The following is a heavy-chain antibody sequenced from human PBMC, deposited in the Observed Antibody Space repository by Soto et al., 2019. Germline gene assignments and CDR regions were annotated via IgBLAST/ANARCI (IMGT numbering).Heavy chain of an antibody. V-gene: IGHV3-21*01. J-gene: IGHJ2*01. CDR1: GFTFSSYS. D-gene: IGHD2-8*01. CDR2: ISSSSSYI. CDR3: AGVCTLPGWYFDL. Sequence: EVQLVESGGGLVKPGGSLRLSCAASGFTFSSYSMNWVRQAPGKGLEWVSSISSSSSYIYYADSVKGRFTISRDNAKNSLYLQMNSLRAEDTAVYYCAGVCTLPGWYFDLWGRGTLVTVSS.